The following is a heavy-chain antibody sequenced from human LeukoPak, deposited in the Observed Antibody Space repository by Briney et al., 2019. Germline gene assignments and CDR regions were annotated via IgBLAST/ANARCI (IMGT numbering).Heavy chain of an antibody. CDR2: IYYSGST. J-gene: IGHJ4*02. CDR1: GGSISSYY. D-gene: IGHD3-22*01. Sequence: SETLSPTCTVSGGSISSYYWSWIRQPPGKGLEWIGYIYYSGSTNYNPSLKSRVTISVDTSKNQFSLKLSSVTAADTAVYYCARDDSSGHYFDYWGQGTLVTVSS. CDR3: ARDDSSGHYFDY. V-gene: IGHV4-59*01.